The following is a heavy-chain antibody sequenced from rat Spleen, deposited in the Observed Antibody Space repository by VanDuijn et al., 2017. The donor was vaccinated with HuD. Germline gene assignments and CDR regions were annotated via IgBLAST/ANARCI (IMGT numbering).Heavy chain of an antibody. CDR3: ATDRHFEY. J-gene: IGHJ2*01. CDR1: GFTFSNYD. V-gene: IGHV5-29*01. Sequence: EVQLVESGGGFVQPGRSMKLSCAASGFTFSNYDMAWVRQAPTKGLEWVATISYDGSSTYYGDSVKGRFTISRDNAKSTLYLQMDSLRSEDTATYYCATDRHFEYWGQGVMVTVSS. CDR2: ISYDGSST.